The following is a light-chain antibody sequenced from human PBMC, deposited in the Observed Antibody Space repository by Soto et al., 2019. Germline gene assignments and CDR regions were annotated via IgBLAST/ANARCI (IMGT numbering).Light chain of an antibody. CDR1: QSVFSS. CDR2: GAA. CDR3: QQYHSCPA. V-gene: IGKV3-15*01. Sequence: EIVMTQSPATLSVSLGEGVTLSCRASQSVFSSLAWYQQKPGQAPRLLIYGAATRPIGIPARFSGSGSGTEFTLTISSLQSEDFAVYYCQQYHSCPAFGRGTRVEIK. J-gene: IGKJ4*02.